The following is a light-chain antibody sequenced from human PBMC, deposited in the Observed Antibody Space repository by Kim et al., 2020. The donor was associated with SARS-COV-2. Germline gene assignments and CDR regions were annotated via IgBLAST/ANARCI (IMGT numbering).Light chain of an antibody. CDR2: QDN. V-gene: IGLV3-1*01. CDR1: KLGDKY. J-gene: IGLJ2*01. Sequence: ASHGQAASITCSGDKLGDKYACWYQQKPRQSPVLVMYQDNKRPSGIPERFSGSNSGNTATLTISGTQAMDEADYYCQAWDSSTGVFGGGTKLTVL. CDR3: QAWDSSTGV.